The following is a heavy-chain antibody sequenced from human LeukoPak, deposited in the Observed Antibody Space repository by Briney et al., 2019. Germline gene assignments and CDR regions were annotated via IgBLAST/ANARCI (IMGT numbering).Heavy chain of an antibody. CDR2: IYSGGST. CDR3: ARSRSTYYYDSSGLFPFDY. CDR1: GFTVSSNY. Sequence: GGSLRLSCAASGFTVSSNYMSWVRQAPGKGREWVSVIYSGGSTYYADSVKGRFTISRDNSKNTLYLQMNSLRAEDTAVYYCARSRSTYYYDSSGLFPFDYWGQGTLVTVSS. V-gene: IGHV3-53*01. D-gene: IGHD3-22*01. J-gene: IGHJ4*02.